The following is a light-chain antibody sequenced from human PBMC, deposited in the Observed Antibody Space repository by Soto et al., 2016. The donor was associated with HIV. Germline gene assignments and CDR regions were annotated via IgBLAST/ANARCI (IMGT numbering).Light chain of an antibody. CDR1: SLRSYY. V-gene: IGLV3-19*01. CDR2: GKN. J-gene: IGLJ2*01. Sequence: SSELTQDPTVSVALRQTVKITCQGDSLRSYYASWYQQKPGQAPILVMYGKNIRPSGIPDRFSGSISGDTASLIITGAQAEDEADYYCNCRDSSGNHPFGGGTRLTV. CDR3: NCRDSSGNHP.